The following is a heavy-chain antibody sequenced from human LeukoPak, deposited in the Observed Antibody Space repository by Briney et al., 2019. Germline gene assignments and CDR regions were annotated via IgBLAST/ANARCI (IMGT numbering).Heavy chain of an antibody. V-gene: IGHV4-61*01. CDR2: ISLTGLT. CDR1: GGSVNSATYY. J-gene: IGHJ4*02. CDR3: SRENGAFSPFGY. Sequence: PSETLSLTCTVSGGSVNSATYYWSWIRQPPGKGLEWIGEISLTGLTHYNPSLESRVTVSLDKSKNQLSLNLTSVTAADTAVYYCSRENGAFSPFGYWGQGTLVTVLS. D-gene: IGHD2-8*01.